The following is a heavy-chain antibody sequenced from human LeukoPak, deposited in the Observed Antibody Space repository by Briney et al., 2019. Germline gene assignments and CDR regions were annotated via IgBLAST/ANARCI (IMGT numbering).Heavy chain of an antibody. CDR1: GYTFTSYD. D-gene: IGHD1-26*01. V-gene: IGHV1-8*03. CDR2: MSSNSGNT. J-gene: IGHJ4*02. Sequence: ASVKVSCKASGYTFTSYDINWVRQATGQGLEWTGWMSSNSGNTDYAQKFQGRVTFTRNTSINTAYMELSSLRSDDTAVYYCARWELRRDGIDYWGQGTLVTVSP. CDR3: ARWELRRDGIDY.